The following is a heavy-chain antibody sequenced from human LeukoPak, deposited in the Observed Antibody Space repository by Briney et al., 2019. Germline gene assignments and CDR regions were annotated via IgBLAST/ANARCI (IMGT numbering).Heavy chain of an antibody. D-gene: IGHD3-10*01. J-gene: IGHJ4*02. CDR3: AREWPTLAVGGYFDY. V-gene: IGHV4-59*01. Sequence: SETLSLTCTVSGGSISSYYWSWIRQPPGKGLEWIGYIHSGSTSYKPSLRSRVTISVDTSKNQFSLKLNSVTAADTAVYYYAREWPTLAVGGYFDYWGQGTLVTVSS. CDR1: GGSISSYY. CDR2: IHSGST.